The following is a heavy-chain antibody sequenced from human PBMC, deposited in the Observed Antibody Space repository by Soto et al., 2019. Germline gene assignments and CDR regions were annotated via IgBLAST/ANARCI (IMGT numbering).Heavy chain of an antibody. CDR2: IYHAGSV. J-gene: IGHJ6*02. V-gene: IGHV4-38-2*01. Sequence: SETLSLTCAVSGYSIASGYYWALIRQSPVKGLECIGSIYHAGSVYYNPSLNGRVALSMDTSKNHFSLKLTSVTAADTAVYYCARTFDYYGMDVWGQGTTVTVSS. CDR1: GYSIASGYY. CDR3: ARTFDYYGMDV.